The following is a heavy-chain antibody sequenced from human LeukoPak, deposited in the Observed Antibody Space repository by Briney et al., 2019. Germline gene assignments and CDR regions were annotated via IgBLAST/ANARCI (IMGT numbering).Heavy chain of an antibody. CDR3: ARGGDCSSTSCYTYWFDP. Sequence: SVKVSCKASGGTFSSYAISWVRQAPGQGLEWMGGIIPIFGTANYTQKFQGRVTITADESTSTAYMELSSLRSEDTAVYYCARGGDCSSTSCYTYWFDPWGQGTLVTVSS. V-gene: IGHV1-69*13. J-gene: IGHJ5*02. CDR2: IIPIFGTA. D-gene: IGHD2-2*02. CDR1: GGTFSSYA.